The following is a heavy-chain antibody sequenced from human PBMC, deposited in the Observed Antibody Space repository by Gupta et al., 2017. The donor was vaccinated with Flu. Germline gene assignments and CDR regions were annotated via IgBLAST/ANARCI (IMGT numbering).Heavy chain of an antibody. Sequence: TYYNPSLKTRVTISADTTKTQFSLHLMSVTAADAAVYHCARVVSSDDVFDVWGQGTMVTVS. J-gene: IGHJ3*01. D-gene: IGHD3-3*01. CDR2: T. CDR3: ARVVSSDDVFDV. V-gene: IGHV4-31*02.